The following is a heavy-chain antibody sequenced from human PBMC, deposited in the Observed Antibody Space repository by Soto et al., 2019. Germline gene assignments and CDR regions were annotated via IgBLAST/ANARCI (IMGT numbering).Heavy chain of an antibody. CDR3: MLGSGWKDFDY. D-gene: IGHD3-22*01. J-gene: IGHJ4*02. CDR1: GGSISSSSYY. Sequence: PSETLSLTCTVSGGSISSSSYYWSWIRQPPGKGLEWIGSIYYSGSTYYNPSLKSRVTISVDTSKNQFSLKLRSVTAADTAVYYCMLGSGWKDFDYWGQGTLVTVS. V-gene: IGHV4-39*03. CDR2: IYYSGST.